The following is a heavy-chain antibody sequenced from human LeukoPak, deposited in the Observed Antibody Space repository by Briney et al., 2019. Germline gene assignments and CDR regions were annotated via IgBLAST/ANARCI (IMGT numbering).Heavy chain of an antibody. Sequence: SETLSLTCTVSGGSISSYYWSWIRQSPGKGLEWIGYIYNSGSTNYNPSLKSRVTISVDTSKNQFSLKLSSVTAADTAVYYCARHPTSSPVAFDIWGQGTMVTVSS. V-gene: IGHV4-59*08. CDR2: IYNSGST. J-gene: IGHJ3*02. CDR3: ARHPTSSPVAFDI. CDR1: GGSISSYY. D-gene: IGHD2-15*01.